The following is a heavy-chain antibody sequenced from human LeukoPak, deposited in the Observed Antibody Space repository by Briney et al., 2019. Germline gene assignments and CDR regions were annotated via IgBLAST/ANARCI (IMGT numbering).Heavy chain of an antibody. CDR2: INHSGST. J-gene: IGHJ6*03. V-gene: IGHV4-34*01. CDR3: ARFGSGYYYYYYYMDV. CDR1: GGSFSGYY. Sequence: PSETLSLTCAVYGGSFSGYYWSWIRQPPGKGLEWIGEINHSGSTNYNPSLKSRVTISVDTSKNQFSLTLSSVTAADTAVYYCARFGSGYYYYYYYMDVWGKGTTVTVSS. D-gene: IGHD2-15*01.